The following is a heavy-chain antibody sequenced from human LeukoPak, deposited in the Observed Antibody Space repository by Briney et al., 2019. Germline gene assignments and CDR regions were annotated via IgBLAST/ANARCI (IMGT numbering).Heavy chain of an antibody. CDR2: IYYSGST. CDR3: ARLGTAPFDY. CDR1: GGSISSYY. Sequence: SETLSLTCTVSGGSISSYYWSWIRQPPGKGLEWIGYIYYSGSTNYNPSLKSRVTISEDTSKNLFSLELNSVTAADTAVYYCARLGTAPFDYWGQGTLVTVSS. D-gene: IGHD2-21*02. J-gene: IGHJ4*02. V-gene: IGHV4-59*08.